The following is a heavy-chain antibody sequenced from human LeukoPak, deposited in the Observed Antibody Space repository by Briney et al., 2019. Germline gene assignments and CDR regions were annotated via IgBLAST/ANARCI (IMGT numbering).Heavy chain of an antibody. D-gene: IGHD6-13*01. CDR3: ARVAGIAAAGNYYYYGMDV. V-gene: IGHV3-33*08. J-gene: IGHJ6*02. Sequence: QSGGSLRLSCAASGFTFSSYGMPWVRQAPGKGLEWVAVIWYDGSNKYYADSVKGRFTISRDNSKNTLYLQMNSLRAEDTAVYYCARVAGIAAAGNYYYYGMDVWGQGTTVTVSS. CDR2: IWYDGSNK. CDR1: GFTFSSYG.